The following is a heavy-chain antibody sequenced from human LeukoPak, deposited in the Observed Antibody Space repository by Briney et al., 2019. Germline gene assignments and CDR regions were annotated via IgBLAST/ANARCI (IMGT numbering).Heavy chain of an antibody. CDR2: INHSGST. CDR3: ARGVSSVGATREDYFDY. Sequence: SETLSLTCAVYGGSFSGYYWSWIRQPPGKGLERIGEINHSGSTNYNPSLKSRVTISVDTSKNQFSLKLSSVTAADTAVYYCARGVSSVGATREDYFDYWGQGTLVTVSS. J-gene: IGHJ4*02. V-gene: IGHV4-34*01. D-gene: IGHD1-26*01. CDR1: GGSFSGYY.